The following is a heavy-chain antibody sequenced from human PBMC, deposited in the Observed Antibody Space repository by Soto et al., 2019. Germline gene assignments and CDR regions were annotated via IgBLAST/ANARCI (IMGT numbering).Heavy chain of an antibody. CDR1: GFTFSSYG. CDR3: AEVAEYRNYGDMAV. V-gene: IGHV3-30*18. CDR2: ISYDGSNK. Sequence: QVQLVESGGGVVQPGRSLRLSCAASGFTFSSYGMHWVRQAPGKGLEWVAVISYDGSNKYYADSVKGRFTISRDNSKNARYLKMNSLRAEDTAVYYCAEVAEYRNYGDMAVWGQGTTVTVSS. D-gene: IGHD4-4*01. J-gene: IGHJ6*02.